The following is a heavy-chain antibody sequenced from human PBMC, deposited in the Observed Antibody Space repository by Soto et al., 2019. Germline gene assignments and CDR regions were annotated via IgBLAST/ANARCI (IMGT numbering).Heavy chain of an antibody. D-gene: IGHD2-21*02. V-gene: IGHV1-69*13. Sequence: VKVSCKASGGTFSSYAISWVRQAPGQGLEWMGGIIPIFGTANYAQKFQGRVTITADESTSTAYMELSSLRSEDTAVYYCARGIYCGGDCYSPSNDYWGQGTLVTVSS. CDR2: IIPIFGTA. CDR3: ARGIYCGGDCYSPSNDY. J-gene: IGHJ4*02. CDR1: GGTFSSYA.